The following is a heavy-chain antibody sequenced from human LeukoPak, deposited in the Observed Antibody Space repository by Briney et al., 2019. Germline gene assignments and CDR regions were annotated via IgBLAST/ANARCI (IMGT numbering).Heavy chain of an antibody. CDR3: ARENGSGSLDY. CDR2: IYTSGST. CDR1: GGSISSYY. V-gene: IGHV4-4*09. D-gene: IGHD3-10*01. Sequence: SETLSLTCTVSGGSISSYYWSWIRQPPGKGLEWIGYIYTSGSTNYNPSLKSRVTMSLDTSKNQFSLKLSSVTAADTAVYYCARENGSGSLDYWGQGTLVTVSS. J-gene: IGHJ4*02.